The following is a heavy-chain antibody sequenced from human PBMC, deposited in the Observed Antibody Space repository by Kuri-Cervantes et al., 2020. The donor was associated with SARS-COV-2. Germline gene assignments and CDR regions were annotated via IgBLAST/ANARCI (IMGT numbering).Heavy chain of an antibody. D-gene: IGHD5-24*01. V-gene: IGHV2-70*01. J-gene: IGHJ4*02. Sequence: SGATLVNPTRTLTLTCTFSGFSHRTSGVGVGWIRQPPGKALEWLALIYWDDDNYYRTSMKTRQIISKETSQNQVVLTMPNVGPVDTATYYCARIQAATIIADYWGQGTLVTVSS. CDR2: IYWDDDN. CDR1: GFSHRTSGVG. CDR3: ARIQAATIIADY.